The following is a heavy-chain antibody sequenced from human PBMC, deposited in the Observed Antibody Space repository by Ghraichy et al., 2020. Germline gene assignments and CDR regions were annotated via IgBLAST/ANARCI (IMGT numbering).Heavy chain of an antibody. Sequence: SVKVSCKASGYTFQDYYIHWVRQAPGQGLEWMAWINPKNGDTNYAQKFQGRVTITRDTSISTAYMELSSLRSDDTAVYYCASLPKGILTGYDHYGMDVWGQGTTVTVSS. V-gene: IGHV1-2*02. CDR2: INPKNGDT. CDR1: GYTFQDYY. D-gene: IGHD3-9*01. J-gene: IGHJ6*02. CDR3: ASLPKGILTGYDHYGMDV.